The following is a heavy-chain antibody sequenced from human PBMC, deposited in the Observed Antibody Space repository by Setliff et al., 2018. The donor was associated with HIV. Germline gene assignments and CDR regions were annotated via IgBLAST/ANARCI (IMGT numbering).Heavy chain of an antibody. Sequence: GGSLRLSCVGSGFTFSSYAMSWVRQAPGKGLEWVSAISGSAGSTYYADSVKGRFTISGDNSKNTLYLQMNSLRAEDTAVYYCAKPYRGSVVRDQGYMDVWGKGTTVTVSS. D-gene: IGHD3-10*01. J-gene: IGHJ6*03. CDR3: AKPYRGSVVRDQGYMDV. V-gene: IGHV3-23*01. CDR2: ISGSAGST. CDR1: GFTFSSYA.